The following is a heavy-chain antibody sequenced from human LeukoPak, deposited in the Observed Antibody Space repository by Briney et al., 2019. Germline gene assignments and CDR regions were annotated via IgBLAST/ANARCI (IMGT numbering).Heavy chain of an antibody. V-gene: IGHV3-74*01. Sequence: GGSLRLSYAGSGFTFSSYWMHWVRQAPGKGLVSVAHINSDGSGTTYADSVKGRFTISRDNAKNSLFLQMNSLRVEDTALYYCARGGISIFGVVIYMDVWGKGTTVTVSS. CDR2: INSDGSGT. CDR3: ARGGISIFGVVIYMDV. D-gene: IGHD3-3*01. CDR1: GFTFSSYW. J-gene: IGHJ6*03.